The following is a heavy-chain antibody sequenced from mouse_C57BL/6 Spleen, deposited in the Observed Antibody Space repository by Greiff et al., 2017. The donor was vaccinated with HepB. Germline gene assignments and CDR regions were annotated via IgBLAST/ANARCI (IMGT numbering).Heavy chain of an antibody. J-gene: IGHJ3*01. CDR2: INPSSGYT. CDR1: GYTFTSYW. Sequence: VQLQQSGAELAKPGASVKLSCKASGYTFTSYWMHWVKQRPGQGLEWIGNINPSSGYTKYNQTFKDKATLTADKSSSTAYMQLSSLTYEDAAVYYCGGGIYYGYDAGFAYWGQGTLVTVSA. D-gene: IGHD2-2*01. V-gene: IGHV1-7*01. CDR3: GGGIYYGYDAGFAY.